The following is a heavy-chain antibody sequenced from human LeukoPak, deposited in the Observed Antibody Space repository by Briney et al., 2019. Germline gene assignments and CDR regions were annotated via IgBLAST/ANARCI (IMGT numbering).Heavy chain of an antibody. CDR1: GGSISSYY. CDR2: IYYSGST. J-gene: IGHJ5*02. CDR3: ARDEYNWFDP. Sequence: SETLSLNCTGSGGSISSYYWSWIRQPPGKGLEWIGYIYYSGSTNYNPSLKRRATISVDTSKNQFSLKLSSVTAADTAVYYCARDEYNWFDPWGQGTLVTGSS. V-gene: IGHV4-59*01.